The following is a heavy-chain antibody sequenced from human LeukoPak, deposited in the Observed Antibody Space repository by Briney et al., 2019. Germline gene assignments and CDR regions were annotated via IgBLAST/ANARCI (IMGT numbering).Heavy chain of an antibody. V-gene: IGHV1-8*03. CDR2: MNPNSGNT. J-gene: IGHJ6*03. D-gene: IGHD6-19*01. CDR1: GYTFTSYG. CDR3: AREAVAGTLSDYYYYYYMDV. Sequence: ASVKVSCKASGYTFTSYGISWVRQAPGQGLEWMGWMNPNSGNTGYAQKFQGRVTITRNTSISTAYMELSSLRSEDTTVYYCAREAVAGTLSDYYYYYYMDVWGKGTTVTVSS.